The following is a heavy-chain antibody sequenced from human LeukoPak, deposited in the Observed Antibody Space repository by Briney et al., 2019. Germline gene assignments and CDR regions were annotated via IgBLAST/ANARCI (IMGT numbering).Heavy chain of an antibody. J-gene: IGHJ3*02. CDR1: GYTVSSNY. CDR3: ARDSIGSDAFDI. CDR2: IYSGGST. Sequence: GGSLRLSCAASGYTVSSNYMSWVRQAPGKGLEWVSIIYSGGSTYYADSVKGRFTISRDNSKNTLYLQMNSLRAEDTAVYYCARDSIGSDAFDIRGQGTMVTVSS. D-gene: IGHD2-15*01. V-gene: IGHV3-66*01.